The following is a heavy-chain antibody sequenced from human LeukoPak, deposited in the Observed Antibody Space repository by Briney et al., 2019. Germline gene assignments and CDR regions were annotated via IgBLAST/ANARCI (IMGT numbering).Heavy chain of an antibody. Sequence: GRSLRLSCAASGFTFNNYGMHWLRQAPGKGLEWVAVIATDGRDKKYADSVKGRFTISRDNSKNTLYLEMNNLRPEDTAVYHCAKDSKVAAAGYFFDYWGQGTLVTVSS. CDR2: IATDGRDK. CDR1: GFTFNNYG. V-gene: IGHV3-30*18. D-gene: IGHD6-13*01. CDR3: AKDSKVAAAGYFFDY. J-gene: IGHJ4*02.